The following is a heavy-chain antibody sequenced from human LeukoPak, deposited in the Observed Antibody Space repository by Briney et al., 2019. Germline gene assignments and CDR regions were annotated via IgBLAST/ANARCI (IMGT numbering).Heavy chain of an antibody. CDR3: AKGYSSLGSHSSFDY. V-gene: IGHV3-9*01. Sequence: GRSLRLSCAASGFTFDDYAMHWVRQAPGKGLEWVSGINWNSGSIVYADSVKGRFTISRDNAKNSLYLQMNSLRAEDSALYYCAKGYSSLGSHSSFDYWGQGTLVTVSS. D-gene: IGHD1-26*01. CDR2: INWNSGSI. CDR1: GFTFDDYA. J-gene: IGHJ4*02.